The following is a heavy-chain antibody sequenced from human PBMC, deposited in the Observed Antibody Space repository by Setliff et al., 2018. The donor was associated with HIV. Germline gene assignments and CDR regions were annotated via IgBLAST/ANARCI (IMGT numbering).Heavy chain of an antibody. D-gene: IGHD3-22*01. CDR1: GYTFTSYD. CDR3: ARGPPPDYNSILYYYW. V-gene: IGHV1-8*02. J-gene: IGHJ4*02. Sequence: ASVKVSCKASGYTFTSYDINWVRQATGQGLEWMGWMNPNSGNTGYAQKFQGRVTMTRSTSISTAYMELSSLRSEDTAVYYCARGPPPDYNSILYYYWWGQGTLVTVSS. CDR2: MNPNSGNT.